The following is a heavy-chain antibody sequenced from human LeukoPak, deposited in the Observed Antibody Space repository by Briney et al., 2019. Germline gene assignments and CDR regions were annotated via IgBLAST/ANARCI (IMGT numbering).Heavy chain of an antibody. J-gene: IGHJ4*02. V-gene: IGHV3-23*01. CDR1: GFTFSSYA. CDR2: ISGSGGST. D-gene: IGHD4-17*01. CDR3: TTFYGDYDPVDY. Sequence: GGSLRLSCAASGFTFSSYAMSWVRQAPGKGLEWVSAISGSGGSTYYADSVKGRFTISRDNSKNTLYLQMNSLKTEDTAVYYCTTFYGDYDPVDYWGQGTLVTVSS.